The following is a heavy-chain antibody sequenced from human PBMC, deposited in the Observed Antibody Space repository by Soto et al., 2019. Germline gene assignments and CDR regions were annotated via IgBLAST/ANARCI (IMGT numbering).Heavy chain of an antibody. CDR3: GRWGTTGGLEV. D-gene: IGHD3-16*01. Sequence: QVQLVESGGGVVQPGTSLRLSCVGSGFTFRSYVIHWVRQAPGKGLEGVALTSYDGSNKYYGDSVKGRFTISRDNSRNTVDLQMDSLRLEDTALYYSGRWGTTGGLEVWGQGTLVSVSS. CDR2: TSYDGSNK. V-gene: IGHV3-30*19. CDR1: GFTFRSYV. J-gene: IGHJ4*02.